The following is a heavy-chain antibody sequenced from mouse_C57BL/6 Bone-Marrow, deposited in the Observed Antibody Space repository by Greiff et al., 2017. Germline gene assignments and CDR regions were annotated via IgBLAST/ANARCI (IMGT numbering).Heavy chain of an antibody. CDR3: ARHGYYYGSSHYYAMDY. CDR1: GFTFSDYG. CDR2: ISNLAYSI. Sequence: EVQGVESGGGLVQPGGSLKLSCAASGFTFSDYGMAWVRQAPRKGPEWVAFISNLAYSIYYAYTVTGRFTISRENAKNTLYLEMSSLRSEDTAMYYCARHGYYYGSSHYYAMDYWGQGTSVTVSS. J-gene: IGHJ4*01. V-gene: IGHV5-15*01. D-gene: IGHD1-1*01.